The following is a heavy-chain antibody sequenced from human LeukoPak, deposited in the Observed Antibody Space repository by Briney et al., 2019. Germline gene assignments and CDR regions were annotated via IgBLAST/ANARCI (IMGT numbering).Heavy chain of an antibody. J-gene: IGHJ3*02. V-gene: IGHV1-46*01. D-gene: IGHD2-2*01. CDR1: GYTFTSYY. CDR3: ARDGYCRSTTCYPFAAFDI. Sequence: ASVKVSCKASGYTFTSYYMHWVRQAPGQGLEWMGIINPSGGSTSYAQKFQGRVTMTRDTSTSTVYMELSSLRSEDTAVYYCARDGYCRSTTCYPFAAFDIWGQGTMATVSS. CDR2: INPSGGST.